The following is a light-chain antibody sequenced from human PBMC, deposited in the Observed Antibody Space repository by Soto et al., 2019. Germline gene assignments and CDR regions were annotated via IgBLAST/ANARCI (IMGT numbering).Light chain of an antibody. CDR2: DAS. Sequence: DRFTITCRASQDIRFYLNWYQHKTGQAPKLPIYDASQLETGVPSKFSGSGSGTDFTFTINNVQAEDIGTYYCQHYNSLPITFGQGTRLEIK. J-gene: IGKJ5*01. CDR3: QHYNSLPIT. V-gene: IGKV1-33*01. CDR1: QDIRFY.